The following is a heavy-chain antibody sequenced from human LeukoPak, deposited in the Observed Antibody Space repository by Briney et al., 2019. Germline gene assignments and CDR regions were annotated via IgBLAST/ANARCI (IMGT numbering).Heavy chain of an antibody. CDR1: GYTFTSYA. D-gene: IGHD6-13*01. CDR2: INTNTGNP. CDR3: ARPIAAAGTKGPNWFDP. J-gene: IGHJ5*02. V-gene: IGHV7-4-1*02. Sequence: ASVKVSCKASGYTFTSYAMKWVRQAPGQGLEWMGWINTNTGNPTYAQGFTGRFVFSLDTSVSTAYLQISSLKAEDTAVYYCARPIAAAGTKGPNWFDPWGQGTLVTVSS.